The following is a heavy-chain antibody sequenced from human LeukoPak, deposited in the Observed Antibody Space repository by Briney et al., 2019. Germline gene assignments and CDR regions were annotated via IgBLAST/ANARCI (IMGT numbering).Heavy chain of an antibody. D-gene: IGHD5-18*01. CDR1: GFTVSSNY. CDR2: IYSGGST. J-gene: IGHJ4*02. CDR3: ARERGYSYGIDY. V-gene: IGHV3-53*01. Sequence: GGSLRLSCAASGFTVSSNYMSWVRQAPGKGLEWVSVIYSGGSTYYADSVKGRFTIYRDNSKNTLYLQMNSLRAEDTAVYYCARERGYSYGIDYWGQGTLVTFSS.